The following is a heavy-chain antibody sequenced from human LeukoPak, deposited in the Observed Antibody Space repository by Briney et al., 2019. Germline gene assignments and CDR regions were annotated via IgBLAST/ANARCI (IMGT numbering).Heavy chain of an antibody. V-gene: IGHV3-21*01. Sequence: GGSLRLSCAASGFTFSSYSMNWVRQAPGKGLEWVSSISSSSNYIHYAESVKGRFTISRDNAKNSLDLQMNSLRAEDTAVYYCARGPYSGSYYGRYFQHWGQGTLVTVSS. CDR2: ISSSSNYI. J-gene: IGHJ1*01. D-gene: IGHD1-26*01. CDR3: ARGPYSGSYYGRYFQH. CDR1: GFTFSSYS.